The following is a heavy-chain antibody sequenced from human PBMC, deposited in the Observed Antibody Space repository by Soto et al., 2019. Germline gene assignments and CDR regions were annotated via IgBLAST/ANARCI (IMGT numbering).Heavy chain of an antibody. V-gene: IGHV3-21*06. CDR1: GFTFTRYG. CDR3: ARASADLISKFEY. D-gene: IGHD6-6*01. CDR2: ISSTTNYI. J-gene: IGHJ4*02. Sequence: PGGSLSLSCAASGFTFTRYGMNWVRQAPGKGLEWVSSISSTTNYIYYGDSMKGRFTISTDNAKNSQYLEMNSLRAAAKAVDYCARASADLISKFEYWGQGIPVTVSS.